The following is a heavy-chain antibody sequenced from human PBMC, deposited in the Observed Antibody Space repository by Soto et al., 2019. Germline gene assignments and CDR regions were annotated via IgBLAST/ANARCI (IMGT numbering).Heavy chain of an antibody. V-gene: IGHV1-2*04. Sequence: ASVKVSCKASGYTFTGYYMHWVRQAPGQGLEWMGWINPNSGGTNYAQKFQGWVTMTRDTSISTAYMELSRLRSDDTAVYYCARGPREYCSSTSCYGEDYYYYYYMDVWGKGTTVTVSS. CDR2: INPNSGGT. CDR1: GYTFTGYY. D-gene: IGHD2-2*01. J-gene: IGHJ6*03. CDR3: ARGPREYCSSTSCYGEDYYYYYYMDV.